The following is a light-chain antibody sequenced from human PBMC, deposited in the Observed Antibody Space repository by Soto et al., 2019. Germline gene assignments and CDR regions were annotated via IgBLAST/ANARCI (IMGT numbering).Light chain of an antibody. J-gene: IGLJ1*01. CDR1: SSNMGTNT. CDR2: VND. V-gene: IGLV1-44*01. Sequence: QSVLTQPPSASGTPGQRVTISCFGGSSNMGTNTVGWYQQLPGAAPKVLIYVNDKRPSGVPARFSGSNSDTSASLTISGLQSEDEADYYCVAWDDNLDAHVFAPGTKLTVL. CDR3: VAWDDNLDAHV.